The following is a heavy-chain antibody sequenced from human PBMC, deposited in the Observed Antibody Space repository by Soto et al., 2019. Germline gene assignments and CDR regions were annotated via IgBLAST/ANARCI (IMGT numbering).Heavy chain of an antibody. CDR2: IWYDGSNK. CDR1: GFTFSSYG. Sequence: QVQLVESGGGVVQPGRSLRLSCAASGFTFSSYGMHWVRQAPGKGLEWVAVIWYDGSNKYYADSVKGRFTISRDNSKNTXXRHMNSLRAEETAVYYCARDRGIQLWLQRYHWFAPWGQGTLVTVSS. CDR3: ARDRGIQLWLQRYHWFAP. V-gene: IGHV3-33*01. D-gene: IGHD5-18*01. J-gene: IGHJ5*02.